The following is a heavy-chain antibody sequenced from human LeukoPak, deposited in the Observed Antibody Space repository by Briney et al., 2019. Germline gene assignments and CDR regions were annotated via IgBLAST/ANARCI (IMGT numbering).Heavy chain of an antibody. J-gene: IGHJ5*02. Sequence: SETLSLTCAAYGGSFSGYYWSWIRQPPGKGLEWIGEINHSGSTNYNPSLKSRVTISVDTSKNQFSLKLSSVTAADTAVYYCAVLGGSSSDYNWFDPWGQGTLVTVSS. D-gene: IGHD6-6*01. CDR3: AVLGGSSSDYNWFDP. CDR2: INHSGST. V-gene: IGHV4-34*01. CDR1: GGSFSGYY.